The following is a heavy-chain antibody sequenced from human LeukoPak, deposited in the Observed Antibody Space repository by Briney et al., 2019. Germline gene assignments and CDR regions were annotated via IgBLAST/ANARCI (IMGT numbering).Heavy chain of an antibody. V-gene: IGHV5-51*01. CDR1: GYSFTNYW. CDR3: AKLGGYDILTGDAFDI. CDR2: IYPGDSDT. Sequence: GESLKISCQVSGYSFTNYWIGWVRQMPGKGLEWMGIIYPGDSDTRYSPSFQGQVTISVDKSISTAYLQWSSLKASDTAMYYCAKLGGYDILTGDAFDIWGQGTMVTVSS. J-gene: IGHJ3*02. D-gene: IGHD3-9*01.